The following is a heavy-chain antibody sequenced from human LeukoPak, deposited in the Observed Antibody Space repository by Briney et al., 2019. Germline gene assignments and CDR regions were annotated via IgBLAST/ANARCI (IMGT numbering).Heavy chain of an antibody. CDR2: IWYDGSNK. J-gene: IGHJ4*02. Sequence: GGSLRLSCAASGFTFSSYGMHWVRQAPGKGLEWVAVIWYDGSNKYYADSVKGRFTISRDNSKNTLYLQINSLRAEDTAVYYCAREDGSGWYYFDYWGQGTLVTVSS. V-gene: IGHV3-33*01. CDR1: GFTFSSYG. CDR3: AREDGSGWYYFDY. D-gene: IGHD6-19*01.